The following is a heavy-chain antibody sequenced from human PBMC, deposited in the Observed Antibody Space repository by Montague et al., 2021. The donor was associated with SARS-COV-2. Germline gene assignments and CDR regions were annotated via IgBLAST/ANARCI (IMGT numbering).Heavy chain of an antibody. J-gene: IGHJ2*01. D-gene: IGHD2-21*01. CDR2: IYYSGSVTT. CDR3: ARRGGGEVFARFMYWYFDV. CDR1: GGSINNYY. V-gene: IGHV4-59*13. Sequence: SETLSLTCSVSGGSINNYYWGWVRQSPGKRLEWIGYIYYSGSVTTSYNPSLKSRVSISVDTSENQFSLKLTSVTAADTAVYYCARRGGGEVFARFMYWYFDVWSRGSLVTVSS.